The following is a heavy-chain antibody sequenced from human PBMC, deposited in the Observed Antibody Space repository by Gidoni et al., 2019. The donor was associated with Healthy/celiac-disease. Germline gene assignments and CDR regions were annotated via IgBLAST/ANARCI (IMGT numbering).Heavy chain of an antibody. CDR3: ASGLAGAFDI. CDR1: GFTVSTTY. CDR2: IYSDSST. Sequence: EVQLVESGGGLVQPGGSLRLSCEASGFTVSTTYMSWVRQAPGKGLEWVSVIYSDSSTYYADSLKGRFTISRHNSENTLYLQMNSLRAEDTAVYYCASGLAGAFDIWGQGTVVTVSS. D-gene: IGHD3-9*01. V-gene: IGHV3-53*04. J-gene: IGHJ3*02.